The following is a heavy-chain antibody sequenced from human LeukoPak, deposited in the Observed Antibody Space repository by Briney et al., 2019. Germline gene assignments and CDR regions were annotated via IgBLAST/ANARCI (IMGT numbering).Heavy chain of an antibody. CDR2: MNPNSGNT. D-gene: IGHD6-19*01. V-gene: IGHV1-8*01. J-gene: IGHJ3*02. CDR3: ASVAVAGTRLFDI. CDR1: GYTFTSYD. Sequence: ASVKVSCKASGYTFTSYDINWVRQATGQGLEWKGWMNPNSGNTGYAQKFQGRVTMTRNTSISTAYMELGSLRSEDTAVYYCASVAVAGTRLFDIWGQGTMVTVSS.